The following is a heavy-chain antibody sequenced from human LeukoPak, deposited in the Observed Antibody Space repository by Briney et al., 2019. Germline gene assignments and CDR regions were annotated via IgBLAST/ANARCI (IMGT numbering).Heavy chain of an antibody. V-gene: IGHV3-9*01. CDR1: GLTFDDYA. CDR2: SSWNSGSI. J-gene: IGHJ6*02. D-gene: IGHD5-24*01. CDR3: AKDRREGYNSLDYYYSGMDV. Sequence: GGSLRLSCAASGLTFDDYAMHWVRQAPGKGLEWVSGSSWNSGSIGYADSVKGRFTISRDNAKNSLYLQMNSLRAEDTALYYCAKDRREGYNSLDYYYSGMDVWGQGTTVTVSS.